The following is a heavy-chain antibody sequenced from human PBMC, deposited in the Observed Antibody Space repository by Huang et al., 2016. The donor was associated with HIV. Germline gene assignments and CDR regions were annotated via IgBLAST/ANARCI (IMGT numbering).Heavy chain of an antibody. CDR3: ARHSDDFWSGYSYFDY. CDR1: GGSISSSSYY. Sequence: QLQLQESGPGLVKPSETLSLTCTVSGGSISSSSYYWGWIRQPPGKGLEWSGSIHYSGSTYYNPSRKSRVTISVDTSKNQFSLKLSSVTAADTAVYYCARHSDDFWSGYSYFDYWGQGTLVPVSS. V-gene: IGHV4-39*01. D-gene: IGHD3-3*01. J-gene: IGHJ4*02. CDR2: IHYSGST.